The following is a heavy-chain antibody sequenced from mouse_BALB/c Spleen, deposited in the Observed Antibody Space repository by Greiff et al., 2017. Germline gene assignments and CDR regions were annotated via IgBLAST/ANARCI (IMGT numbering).Heavy chain of an antibody. CDR3: ARLDSSGPGAMDY. D-gene: IGHD3-2*01. Sequence: VMLVESGAELVRSGASVKLSCKASGYTFTSYWMHWVKQRPGQGLEWIGYINPSTGYTEYNQKFKDKATLTADKSSSTAYMQLSSLTSEDSAVYYCARLDSSGPGAMDYWGQGTSVTVSS. J-gene: IGHJ4*01. V-gene: IGHV1S26*01. CDR1: GYTFTSYW. CDR2: INPSTGYT.